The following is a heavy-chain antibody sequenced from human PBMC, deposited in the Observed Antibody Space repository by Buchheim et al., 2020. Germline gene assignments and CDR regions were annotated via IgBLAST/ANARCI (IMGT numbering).Heavy chain of an antibody. D-gene: IGHD1-26*01. CDR2: IWYDGSNE. V-gene: IGHV3-33*01. J-gene: IGHJ4*02. CDR1: GFTFSRNG. CDR3: ARDVSGSYYNFDY. Sequence: QVQLVESGGGVVQPGRSLRLSCEASGFTFSRNGMHWVRQAPGKGLEWVAVIWYDGSNEYYADPVKGRFTISRDNSKNTLYLQMNSLRAEDTAVYYCARDVSGSYYNFDYWGQGTL.